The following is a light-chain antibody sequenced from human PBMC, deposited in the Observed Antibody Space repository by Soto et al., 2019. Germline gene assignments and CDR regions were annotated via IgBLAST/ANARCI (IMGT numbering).Light chain of an antibody. CDR1: GSNIGSNY. Sequence: QSVLTQPPSASETPGQRVSISCSGSGSNIGSNYVYWYQQLPGTAPKLLIYRNNQRPSGVPDRFSGSKSGTSASLAISGLRSEDEADYYCAAWDDSLTGAVFGGGTKVTVL. CDR3: AAWDDSLTGAV. J-gene: IGLJ2*01. V-gene: IGLV1-47*01. CDR2: RNN.